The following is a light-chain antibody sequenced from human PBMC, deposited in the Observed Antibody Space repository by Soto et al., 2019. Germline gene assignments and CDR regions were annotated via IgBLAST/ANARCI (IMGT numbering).Light chain of an antibody. Sequence: DIVLTQSPGTLSLSPGERATLSCRASQSVFSDYLAWYQRKRGQAPRLLMYGASSRDTGIPDRFSGSGSGTDVALTISRLEPEDSAVYYCQQYGNLMDTFGQGTKLEIK. CDR1: QSVFSDY. CDR3: QQYGNLMDT. V-gene: IGKV3-20*01. CDR2: GAS. J-gene: IGKJ2*01.